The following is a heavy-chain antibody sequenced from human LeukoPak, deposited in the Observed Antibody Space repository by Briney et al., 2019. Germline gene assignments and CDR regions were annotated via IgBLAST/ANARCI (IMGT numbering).Heavy chain of an antibody. D-gene: IGHD3-22*01. Sequence: PSETLSLTCTVSGGSVSSGSYYWSWIRQPPGKGLEWIGYIYYSGSTYYNPSLKSRVTISVDTSKDQFSLKLSSVTAADAAVYYCARCPYDSSGYEPYYFDYWGQGTLVTVSS. CDR2: IYYSGST. CDR3: ARCPYDSSGYEPYYFDY. J-gene: IGHJ4*02. CDR1: GGSVSSGSYY. V-gene: IGHV4-61*01.